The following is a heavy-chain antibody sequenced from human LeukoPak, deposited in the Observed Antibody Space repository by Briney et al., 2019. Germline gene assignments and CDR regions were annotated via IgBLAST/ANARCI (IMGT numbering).Heavy chain of an antibody. J-gene: IGHJ5*02. V-gene: IGHV4-59*01. CDR2: IYHSGDT. D-gene: IGHD5-12*01. CDR1: GGSISSFY. CDR3: ARGGYSGSDWTT. Sequence: SETLSLTCTVSGGSISSFYWNWIRQPPGKGLEWIAYIYHSGDTRYNPSLKSRVTISVDTSKSQFSLKLSSVTAADTAVYYCARGGYSGSDWTTWGQGTRVTVSS.